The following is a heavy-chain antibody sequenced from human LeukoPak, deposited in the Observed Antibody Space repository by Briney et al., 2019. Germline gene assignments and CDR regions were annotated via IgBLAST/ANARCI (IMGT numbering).Heavy chain of an antibody. CDR1: GFTFSDYY. Sequence: GGSLRLSCAASGFTFSDYYMSWIRQAPGRGLEWISYISGSGGTIYYADSVEGRFIISRDNAKNSLYLQMNSLGAEDTAVYYCARDARIAATGIVYHGMDVWGQGTTVTVSS. J-gene: IGHJ6*02. D-gene: IGHD6-13*01. CDR2: ISGSGGTI. CDR3: ARDARIAATGIVYHGMDV. V-gene: IGHV3-11*01.